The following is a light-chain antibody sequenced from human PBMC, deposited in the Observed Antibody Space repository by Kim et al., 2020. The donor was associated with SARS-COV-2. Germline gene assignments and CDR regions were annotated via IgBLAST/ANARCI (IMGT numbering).Light chain of an antibody. J-gene: IGKJ1*01. CDR3: QQYGSSPVT. V-gene: IGKV3-20*01. Sequence: ENVLTQSPGTLSLSPGERATLSCRASQSVSSNYLAWYQQKPGQAPRLLIYAASIRATGIPDRFSGSGSGTDFTLTIGRLEPEDFAAYYCQQYGSSPVTFGQGTKVDIK. CDR2: AAS. CDR1: QSVSSNY.